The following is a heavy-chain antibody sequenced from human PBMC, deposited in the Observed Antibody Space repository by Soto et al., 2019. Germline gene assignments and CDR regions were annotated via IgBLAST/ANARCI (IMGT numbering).Heavy chain of an antibody. D-gene: IGHD6-19*01. J-gene: IGHJ4*02. V-gene: IGHV3-30*18. CDR3: AKGGRQWLVTSGFNY. CDR2: VSHDRRNT. CDR1: GFTFSDYA. Sequence: VQLVESGGGVVQPGRSLRLSCAASGFTFSDYAMHWVRQAPGKGLEWVAVVSHDRRNTHYADSVKGRFTISRDSSKNTVSLEMTSLRAEDTAVYSCAKGGRQWLVTSGFNYWGQGALVTVSS.